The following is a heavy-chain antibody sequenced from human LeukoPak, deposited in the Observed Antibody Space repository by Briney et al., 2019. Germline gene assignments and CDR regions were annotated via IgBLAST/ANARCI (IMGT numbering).Heavy chain of an antibody. CDR1: GFTFSSYG. CDR2: IRYDGSNK. D-gene: IGHD3-10*01. J-gene: IGHJ4*02. V-gene: IGHV3-30*02. Sequence: GGSLRLSCAASGFTFSSYGMHWVRQAPGKGLEWVAFIRYDGSNKYYADSVKGRFTISRDNSKNTLYLQMNSLRAEDTAVYYCAKDPFRLRFGDFYYFDYWGQGTLVTVSS. CDR3: AKDPFRLRFGDFYYFDY.